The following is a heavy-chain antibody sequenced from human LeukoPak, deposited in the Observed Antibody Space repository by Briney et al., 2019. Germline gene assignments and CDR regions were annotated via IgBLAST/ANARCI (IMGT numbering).Heavy chain of an antibody. CDR2: ISAYNGNT. D-gene: IGHD6-19*01. Sequence: ASVKVSCKASGGTFSSYAISWVRQAPGQGLEWMGWISAYNGNTNYAQKLQGRVTMTTDTSTSTAYMELRSLRSDDTAVYYCARVMNSGWHADYLDYWGQGTLVTVSS. CDR1: GGTFSSYA. V-gene: IGHV1-18*01. J-gene: IGHJ4*02. CDR3: ARVMNSGWHADYLDY.